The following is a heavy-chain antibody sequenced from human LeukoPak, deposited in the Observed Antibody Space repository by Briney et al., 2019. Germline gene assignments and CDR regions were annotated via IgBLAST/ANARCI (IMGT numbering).Heavy chain of an antibody. J-gene: IGHJ4*02. CDR3: AKDTLFGQQWLVHAPELHPGDY. Sequence: PGGSLRLSCAASGFTFSGYWMHWVRQAPGKGLVWVSRMNIDGSSRSYADSVKGRFTISRDNRKNTLYLEMNCLRAEDTAVYYCAKDTLFGQQWLVHAPELHPGDYWGQGTLVTVSS. CDR1: GFTFSGYW. D-gene: IGHD6-19*01. CDR2: MNIDGSSR. V-gene: IGHV3-74*01.